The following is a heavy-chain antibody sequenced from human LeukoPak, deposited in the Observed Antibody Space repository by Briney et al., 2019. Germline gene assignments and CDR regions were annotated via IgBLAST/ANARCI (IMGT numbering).Heavy chain of an antibody. J-gene: IGHJ5*02. Sequence: SETLSLTCTVSGGSISSSSVYWGWIRQPPGKGLEWIGYIYYSGSTNYNPSLKSRVTISVDTSKNQFSLKLSSVTAADTAVYYCARAPYCGGDCFYWFDPWGQGTLVTVSS. CDR1: GGSISSSSVY. CDR2: IYYSGST. V-gene: IGHV4-61*05. CDR3: ARAPYCGGDCFYWFDP. D-gene: IGHD2-21*02.